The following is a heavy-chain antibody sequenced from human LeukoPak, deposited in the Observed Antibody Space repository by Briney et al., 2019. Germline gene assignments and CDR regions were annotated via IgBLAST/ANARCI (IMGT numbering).Heavy chain of an antibody. V-gene: IGHV3-7*01. CDR1: GFTFSSYA. Sequence: GGSLRLSCAASGFTFSSYAMSWVRQAPGKGLEWVANIKQDGSEKYYVDSVKGRFTISRDNAKNSLYLQMNSLRAEDTAVYYCAREHGDYSFGYWGQGTLVAVSS. CDR2: IKQDGSEK. D-gene: IGHD4-17*01. CDR3: AREHGDYSFGY. J-gene: IGHJ4*02.